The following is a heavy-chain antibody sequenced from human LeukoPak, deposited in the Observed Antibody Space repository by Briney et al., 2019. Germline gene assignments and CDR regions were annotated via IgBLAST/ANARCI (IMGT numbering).Heavy chain of an antibody. Sequence: GGSLRLSCAASGFTFRRYSMNWVRQAPGKGLEWVSYFSSSSSTIYYADSVKGRFTISRDNAENSLYLQMNSLRVEDTAVYYCLRQDDSGYDSYYYYMDVWGKGTTVTVSS. V-gene: IGHV3-48*01. CDR1: GFTFRRYS. D-gene: IGHD5-12*01. J-gene: IGHJ6*03. CDR2: FSSSSSTI. CDR3: LRQDDSGYDSYYYYMDV.